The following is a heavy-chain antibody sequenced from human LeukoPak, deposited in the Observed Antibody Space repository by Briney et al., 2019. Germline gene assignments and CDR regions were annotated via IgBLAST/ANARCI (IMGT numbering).Heavy chain of an antibody. CDR3: ARDRVGDL. CDR1: GGSFSGYY. CDR2: INHSGST. V-gene: IGHV4-34*01. J-gene: IGHJ2*01. D-gene: IGHD2-15*01. Sequence: SETLSLTCAVYGGSFSGYYWSWIRQPPGKGLEWIGEINHSGSTNYNPSLKSRVTISVDTSKNQFSLKLSSVTAADTAVYYCARDRVGDLWGRGTLVTVSS.